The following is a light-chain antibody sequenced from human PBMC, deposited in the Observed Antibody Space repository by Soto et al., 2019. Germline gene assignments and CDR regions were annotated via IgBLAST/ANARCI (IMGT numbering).Light chain of an antibody. CDR3: QQLDSYPLT. Sequence: IQLTQSPSSLSASIGDRVTITCRASQGISNSLAWYQQKPGKAPKLLIYIASTLQSGVPPRFSGSGFGTDFTLTISCLQPEDFATYYCQQLDSYPLTFGQGTRLEIK. CDR1: QGISNS. CDR2: IAS. V-gene: IGKV1-9*01. J-gene: IGKJ5*01.